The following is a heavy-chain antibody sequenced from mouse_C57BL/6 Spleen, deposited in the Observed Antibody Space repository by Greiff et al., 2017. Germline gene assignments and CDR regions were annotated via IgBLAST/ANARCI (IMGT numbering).Heavy chain of an antibody. J-gene: IGHJ2*01. CDR2: IYPSDSET. D-gene: IGHD2-3*01. CDR3: ARGDGFDY. CDR1: GYTFTSYW. V-gene: IGHV1-61*01. Sequence: QVQLQQPGAELVRPGSSVKLSCKASGYTFTSYWMDWVKQRPGQGLEWIGNIYPSDSETHYNQKFKGKATLTVAQSSSPAYMQLSSLTSEDSAVYYCARGDGFDYWGQGTTLTVSS.